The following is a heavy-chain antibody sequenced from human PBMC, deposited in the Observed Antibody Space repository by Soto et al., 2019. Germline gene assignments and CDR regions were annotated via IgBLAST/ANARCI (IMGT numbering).Heavy chain of an antibody. J-gene: IGHJ4*02. CDR1: GFTFSSDW. D-gene: IGHD1-7*01. CDR3: ARDRDELGFRYFDY. V-gene: IGHV3-74*01. CDR2: INSDGSST. Sequence: GGSLRLSCAASGFTFSSDWMHWVRQAPGKGLVWVSRINSDGSSTSYADSVKGRFTISRDNAKNTLYLQMNSLRAEDTAAYYCARDRDELGFRYFDYWGQGTLVTVSS.